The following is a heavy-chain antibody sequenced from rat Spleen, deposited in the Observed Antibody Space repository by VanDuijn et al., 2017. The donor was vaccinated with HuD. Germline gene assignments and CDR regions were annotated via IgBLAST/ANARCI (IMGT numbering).Heavy chain of an antibody. Sequence: EVQLVESGGGLVQPGNSLKLSCVVSGFTFSDYAMAWVRQSPKKGLEWVATIIYDGSSTYYRDSVKGRFITSRDNAKSTLYLQMDSLRSEDTATYYCARHGNGYTYFDYWGQGVMVTVSS. D-gene: IGHD1-4*01. V-gene: IGHV5-17*01. CDR2: IIYDGSST. J-gene: IGHJ2*01. CDR3: ARHGNGYTYFDY. CDR1: GFTFSDYA.